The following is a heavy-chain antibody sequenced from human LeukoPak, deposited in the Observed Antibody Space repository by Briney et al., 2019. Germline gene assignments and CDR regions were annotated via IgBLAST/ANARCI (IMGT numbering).Heavy chain of an antibody. CDR2: IYTSGST. D-gene: IGHD5-18*01. CDR3: ARARTRRGYSYGLDY. CDR1: GGSISSGSYY. V-gene: IGHV4-61*02. Sequence: SETLSLTCTVSGGSISSGSYYWSWIRQPAGKGLEWIGRIYTSGSTNYNPSLKSRVTISVDTSKNQFSLKLSSVTAADTAVYYCARARTRRGYSYGLDYWGQGTLVTVSS. J-gene: IGHJ4*02.